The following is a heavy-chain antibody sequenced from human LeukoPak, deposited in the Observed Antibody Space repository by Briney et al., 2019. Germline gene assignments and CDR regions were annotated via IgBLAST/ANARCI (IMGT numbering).Heavy chain of an antibody. Sequence: GGSLRLSCVGSGFTFSDYEMNWVRQGPGKGLEWVSYISGSGTTIYYADSVKGRFTISRDNAENSLYLQMNSLRAEDTAVYYCARGWDDYVWGSYRNFDYWGQGTLVTVSS. J-gene: IGHJ4*02. CDR1: GFTFSDYE. CDR3: ARGWDDYVWGSYRNFDY. V-gene: IGHV3-48*03. D-gene: IGHD3-16*02. CDR2: ISGSGTTI.